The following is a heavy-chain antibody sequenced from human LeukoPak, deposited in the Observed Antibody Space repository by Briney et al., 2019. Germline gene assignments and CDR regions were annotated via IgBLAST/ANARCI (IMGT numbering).Heavy chain of an antibody. D-gene: IGHD1-26*01. J-gene: IGHJ6*03. V-gene: IGHV3-48*03. CDR2: ISSSGSTI. CDR3: ARDPYSGSYGDYYYYYMDV. CDR1: GFTFSSYE. Sequence: TGGSLRLSCAASGFTFSSYEMNWVRQAPGKGLEWVSYISSSGSTIYYADSVKGRFTISRDNAKSSPYLQMNSLRDEDTAVYYCARDPYSGSYGDYYYYYMDVWGKGTTVTISS.